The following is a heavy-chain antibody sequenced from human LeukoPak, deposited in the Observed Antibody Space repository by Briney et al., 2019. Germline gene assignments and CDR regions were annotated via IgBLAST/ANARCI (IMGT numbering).Heavy chain of an antibody. V-gene: IGHV1-18*01. CDR1: GYTFTSYG. CDR2: ISAYNGNT. CDR3: ARAHGGAAAGSDY. J-gene: IGHJ4*02. Sequence: GASVKVSCKASGYTFTSYGISWVRQAPGQGLEWMGWISAYNGNTNYAQKFQGRVTMTRDTSTSTVYMELSSLRSEDTAVYYCARAHGGAAAGSDYWGQGTLVNVSS. D-gene: IGHD6-13*01.